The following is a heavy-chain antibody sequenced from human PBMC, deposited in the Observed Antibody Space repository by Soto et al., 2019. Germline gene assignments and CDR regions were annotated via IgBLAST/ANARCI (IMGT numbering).Heavy chain of an antibody. Sequence: EVQLVESGGGLVKPGGSLRLSCAASGFTFSSYSMNWFRQAPGKGLEWVSSISSSSSYIYYADSVKGRFTISRDNAKNSLYLQMNSLRAEDTAVYYCARGITIFGVAHDAFDIWGQGTMVTVSS. J-gene: IGHJ3*02. V-gene: IGHV3-21*01. CDR2: ISSSSSYI. D-gene: IGHD3-3*01. CDR3: ARGITIFGVAHDAFDI. CDR1: GFTFSSYS.